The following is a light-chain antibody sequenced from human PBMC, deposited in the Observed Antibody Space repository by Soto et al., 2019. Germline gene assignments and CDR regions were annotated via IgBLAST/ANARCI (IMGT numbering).Light chain of an antibody. V-gene: IGKV3-20*01. CDR2: GAS. CDR1: QSVSGSD. J-gene: IGKJ5*01. Sequence: ENVLKQAPGTLCLSPGERATLSLRASQSVSGSDLAWYQQKPGQAPRLLIYGASSRATGIPDRFSGSGSGTDFTLTISRLEPEDFAVYYCQQYGSSPITFGQGTRLEIK. CDR3: QQYGSSPIT.